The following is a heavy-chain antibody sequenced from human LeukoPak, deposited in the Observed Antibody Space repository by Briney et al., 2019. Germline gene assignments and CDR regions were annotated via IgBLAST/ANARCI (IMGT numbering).Heavy chain of an antibody. CDR1: GFSFSSYA. Sequence: GGSLRLSCAASGFSFSSYAMSWVRQGPGKGLEWVSATSGSGSSTYYADSVKGRFTISRDNSKNTLYLQMNSLRAEDTAVYYCAKDRGYYDSSGYYLSYFDYWGQGTLVTVSS. V-gene: IGHV3-23*01. D-gene: IGHD3-22*01. J-gene: IGHJ4*02. CDR2: TSGSGSST. CDR3: AKDRGYYDSSGYYLSYFDY.